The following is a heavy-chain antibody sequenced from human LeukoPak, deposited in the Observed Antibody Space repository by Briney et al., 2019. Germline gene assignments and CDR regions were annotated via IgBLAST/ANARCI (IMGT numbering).Heavy chain of an antibody. CDR2: IRYDGSNK. CDR1: GFTFSSYG. CDR3: AKEPAIAAAGMGGAFDI. V-gene: IGHV3-30*02. Sequence: GGSLRLSCAASGFTFSSYGMHWVRQAPGKGLEWVAFIRYDGSNKYYADSVEGRFTISRDNSKNTLYLQMNSLRAEDTAVYYCAKEPAIAAAGMGGAFDIWGQGTMVTVSS. J-gene: IGHJ3*02. D-gene: IGHD6-13*01.